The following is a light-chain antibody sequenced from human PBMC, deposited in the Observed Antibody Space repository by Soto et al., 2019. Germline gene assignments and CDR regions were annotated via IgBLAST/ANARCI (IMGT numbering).Light chain of an antibody. CDR2: DVS. J-gene: IGLJ1*01. Sequence: QSVLTQPASVSGSPGQSIAISCTGTSSDVGGYNYVSWYQQHPGKAPKLMIHDVSNRPSGVSNRFSGSKSGNTASLTISGLQAEDEADYYCSSYRSTSYVFGTGTKLTVL. CDR3: SSYRSTSYV. V-gene: IGLV2-14*01. CDR1: SSDVGGYNY.